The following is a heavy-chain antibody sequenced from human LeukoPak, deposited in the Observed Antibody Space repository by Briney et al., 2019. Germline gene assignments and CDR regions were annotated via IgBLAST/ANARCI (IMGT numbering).Heavy chain of an antibody. Sequence: GGSLRLSCAASGFTFSSYAMSWVRQASGKGLEWVSAISGSGGNTYYADSVKGRFTISRDNSKNTLYLQMNSLRAEDTAVYYCAKEYSSGWFQGLDYWGQGALVTVSS. CDR3: AKEYSSGWFQGLDY. CDR1: GFTFSSYA. J-gene: IGHJ4*02. CDR2: ISGSGGNT. V-gene: IGHV3-23*01. D-gene: IGHD6-19*01.